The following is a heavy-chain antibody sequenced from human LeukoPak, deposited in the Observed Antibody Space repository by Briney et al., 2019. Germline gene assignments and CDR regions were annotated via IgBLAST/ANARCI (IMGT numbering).Heavy chain of an antibody. Sequence: GGSLRLSCAASGFTFSDYYMSWIRQAPGKGLEWVSYISSSGTTTFYADSVKGRFTISRDNAKNSLYLQMNSLRADDTAVYFCAREETKYYDSTGYHYAHYFDNWGQGTLVTVSS. CDR3: AREETKYYDSTGYHYAHYFDN. J-gene: IGHJ4*02. D-gene: IGHD3-22*01. V-gene: IGHV3-11*01. CDR2: ISSSGTTT. CDR1: GFTFSDYY.